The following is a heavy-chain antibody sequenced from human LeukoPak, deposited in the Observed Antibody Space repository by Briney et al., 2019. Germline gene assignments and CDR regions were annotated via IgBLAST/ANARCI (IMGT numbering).Heavy chain of an antibody. Sequence: SVKVSCKASGYTFTGYYMHWVRQAPGQGLEWMGWINPNSGGTNYAQKFQGWVTMTRDTSISTAYMELSRLRSDDTAVYYCARGSMTTVTLNWFDPWGQGTLVTVSS. CDR1: GYTFTGYY. V-gene: IGHV1-2*04. CDR2: INPNSGGT. J-gene: IGHJ5*02. D-gene: IGHD4-11*01. CDR3: ARGSMTTVTLNWFDP.